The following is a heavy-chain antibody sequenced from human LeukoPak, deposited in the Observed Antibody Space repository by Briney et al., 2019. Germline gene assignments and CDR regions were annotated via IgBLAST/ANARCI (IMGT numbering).Heavy chain of an antibody. D-gene: IGHD6-19*01. CDR1: GYTFTSYY. CDR3: ARESLVNSFWLVFDY. Sequence: ASVKVSCKASGYTFTSYYMHWVRQAPGQGLEWMGIINPSGGSTSYAQKFQGRVTMTRDMSTSTVYMELSSLRSEDTAVYYCARESLVNSFWLVFDYWGQGTLVTVSS. V-gene: IGHV1-46*01. J-gene: IGHJ4*02. CDR2: INPSGGST.